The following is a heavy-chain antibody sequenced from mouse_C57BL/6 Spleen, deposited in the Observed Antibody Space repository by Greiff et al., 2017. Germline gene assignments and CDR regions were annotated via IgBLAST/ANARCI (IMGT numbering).Heavy chain of an antibody. CDR2: ISTKANGYTT. Sequence: EVQLVESGGGLVQPGGSLSLSCAASGFTFTDYYMSWVRQPPGKALEWLGFISTKANGYTTEYSASVKGRFTISRDNSQSILYLQMNALRAEDSATYYCARIITTVDYYAMDYWGQGTSVTVSS. V-gene: IGHV7-3*01. CDR3: ARIITTVDYYAMDY. CDR1: GFTFTDYY. D-gene: IGHD1-1*01. J-gene: IGHJ4*01.